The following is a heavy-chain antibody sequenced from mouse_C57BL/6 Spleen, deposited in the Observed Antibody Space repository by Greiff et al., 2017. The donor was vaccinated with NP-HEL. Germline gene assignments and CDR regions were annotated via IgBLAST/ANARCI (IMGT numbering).Heavy chain of an antibody. V-gene: IGHV1-18*01. J-gene: IGHJ3*01. D-gene: IGHD1-1*01. CDR3: ARGGYYVSYGFAY. CDR1: GYTFTDYN. CDR2: INPTNGGT. Sequence: EVQLQQSGPELVKPGASVKIPCKASGYTFTDYNMDWVNQSHGKSLKWMGDINPTNGGTNYNQKFKGKPTLTVEKSSSTAYMELRSLTSEDTAVYYCARGGYYVSYGFAYWGQGTLVTVSA.